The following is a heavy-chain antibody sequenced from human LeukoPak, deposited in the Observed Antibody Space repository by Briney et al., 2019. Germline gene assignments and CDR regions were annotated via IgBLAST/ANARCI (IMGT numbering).Heavy chain of an antibody. D-gene: IGHD3-3*01. CDR1: GFTFSNYA. V-gene: IGHV3-23*01. CDR3: AKDSPPVGAASEYFDY. J-gene: IGHJ4*02. CDR2: ISGSGGST. Sequence: PGGSLRLSCAASGFTFSNYAMSWVRQAPGKGLEWVSAISGSGGSTYYADSVKGRFTISRDNSKNTLYPQMNSLRAEDTAVYYCAKDSPPVGAASEYFDYWGQGTLVTVSS.